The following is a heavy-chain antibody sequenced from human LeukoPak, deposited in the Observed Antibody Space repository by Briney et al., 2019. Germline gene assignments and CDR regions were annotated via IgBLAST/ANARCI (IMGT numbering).Heavy chain of an antibody. D-gene: IGHD6-13*01. CDR2: IIPILGIA. CDR3: ARDRGAAAGTTYYYYYGMDV. Sequence: ASVKVSCKASGGTFSSYAISWVRQAPGQGLEWMGRIIPILGIANYAQKFQGRVTITADKSTSTAYMELSSLRSEDTAVYYCARDRGAAAGTTYYYYYGMDVWGQGTTVTVSS. CDR1: GGTFSSYA. V-gene: IGHV1-69*04. J-gene: IGHJ6*02.